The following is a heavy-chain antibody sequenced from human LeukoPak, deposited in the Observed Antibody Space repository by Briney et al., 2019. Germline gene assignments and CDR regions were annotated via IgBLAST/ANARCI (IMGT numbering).Heavy chain of an antibody. CDR3: AKAPYSSAWAGAFDF. J-gene: IGHJ3*01. V-gene: IGHV3-9*03. CDR2: ISWSSASI. Sequence: GGSLRLSCAASGFTFDDYGMHWVRQAPGKGLEWVSGISWSSASIVYADSVKGRFTISRDNAKNYLYLQVNSLRAEDMALYYCAKAPYSSAWAGAFDFWGQGTMVTVSS. D-gene: IGHD6-19*01. CDR1: GFTFDDYG.